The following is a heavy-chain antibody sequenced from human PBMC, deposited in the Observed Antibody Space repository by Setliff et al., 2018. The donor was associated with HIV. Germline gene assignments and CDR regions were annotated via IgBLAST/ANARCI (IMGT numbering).Heavy chain of an antibody. D-gene: IGHD4-17*01. J-gene: IGHJ5*02. V-gene: IGHV7-4-1*02. CDR2: ITTNSGSP. Sequence: GASVKVSCKTSGYNFENYAINWVRQAPGQGLEWMGWITTNSGSPTYAQAFTGRFLFSVDTVVATAYLQINNLKTEDTAVYYCASALYGDYGGDLNWLDPWGQGTRVTVSS. CDR1: GYNFENYA. CDR3: ASALYGDYGGDLNWLDP.